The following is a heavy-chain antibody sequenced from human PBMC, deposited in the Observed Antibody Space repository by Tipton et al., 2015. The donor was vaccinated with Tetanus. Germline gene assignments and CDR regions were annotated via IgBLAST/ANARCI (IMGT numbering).Heavy chain of an antibody. CDR1: ALTFSGSW. V-gene: IGHV4-34*10. CDR2: FFYSGST. J-gene: IGHJ6*04. D-gene: IGHD1-26*01. CDR3: ARGDGYHYYYHMDV. Sequence: LRLSCAASALTFSGSWMSWVRQAPGKGLEWIGYFFYSGSTNYNPSLKSRVSMAVGTSKNQFSLQLRSVTAADTAVYYCARGDGYHYYYHMDVWGRGTTVTVSS.